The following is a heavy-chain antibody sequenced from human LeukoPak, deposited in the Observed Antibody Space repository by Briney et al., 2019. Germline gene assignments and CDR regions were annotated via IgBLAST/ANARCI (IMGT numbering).Heavy chain of an antibody. CDR3: ASSLYSRGWSLNSGAFDI. V-gene: IGHV3-7*01. J-gene: IGHJ3*02. CDR2: IRGDASRL. D-gene: IGHD6-19*01. CDR1: GFSIGPFW. Sequence: GGSLRLSCVASGFSIGPFWMTWVRQAPGKGLEWVANIRGDASRLYYVDSVKGRFTISRDNAKNSLYLQMNSLRAEDTAVYYCASSLYSRGWSLNSGAFDIWGQGTMVTVSS.